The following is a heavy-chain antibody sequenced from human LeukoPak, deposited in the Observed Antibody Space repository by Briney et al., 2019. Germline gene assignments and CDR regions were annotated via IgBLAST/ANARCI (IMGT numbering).Heavy chain of an antibody. CDR2: ISWNSGSI. J-gene: IGHJ2*01. D-gene: IGHD4-17*01. CDR3: AKYRGPYGDYVPGYLDL. V-gene: IGHV3-9*03. CDR1: GFTFDDYA. Sequence: PGRSLRLSCAASGFTFDDYAMHWVRQAPGKGLEWVSGISWNSGSIGYADSVKGRFTISRDNAKNSLYLQMNSLRAEDMALYYCAKYRGPYGDYVPGYLDLWGRGTLVTLSS.